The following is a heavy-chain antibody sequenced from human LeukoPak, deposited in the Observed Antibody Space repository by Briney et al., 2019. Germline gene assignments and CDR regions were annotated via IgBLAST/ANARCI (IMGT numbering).Heavy chain of an antibody. D-gene: IGHD5-18*01. V-gene: IGHV3-64*02. Sequence: GGSLRLSCTASGITFSNHAMHWVRQASGKRLQYVSAISPDGGTTWYIDSVKGRFTISRDNSQNTLYLQMGSLRAEDTAVYYCARVRYGFGNSLDYWGQGTLVTVSS. J-gene: IGHJ4*02. CDR2: ISPDGGTT. CDR1: GITFSNHA. CDR3: ARVRYGFGNSLDY.